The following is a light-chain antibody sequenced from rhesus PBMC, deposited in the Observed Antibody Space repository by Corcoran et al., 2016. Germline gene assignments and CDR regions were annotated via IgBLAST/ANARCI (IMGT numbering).Light chain of an antibody. CDR2: YAT. CDR1: QGINNY. Sequence: DIQMTQSPSSLSASVGDRVTITCRASQGINNYLSWYPQRPGRAPQPLIYYATSLETGVPSRFSGSGSGTAYTLIISSLQPEDVATYYCQQYYDSPYSFGQGTKVEIK. CDR3: QQYYDSPYS. V-gene: IGKV1-66*01. J-gene: IGKJ2*01.